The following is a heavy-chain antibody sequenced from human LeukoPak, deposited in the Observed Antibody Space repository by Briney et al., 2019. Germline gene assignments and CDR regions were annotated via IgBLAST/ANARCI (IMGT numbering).Heavy chain of an antibody. Sequence: GGSLRLSCAASGFTFSSYWMSWVRQAPGKGLVWVSRINSDGSSTSYADSVKGRFTISRDNAKNTLYLQMNSLRAEDTAVYYCARGDYDILTGYCYWGQGTLVTVSS. D-gene: IGHD3-9*01. CDR2: INSDGSST. CDR3: ARGDYDILTGYCY. V-gene: IGHV3-74*01. CDR1: GFTFSSYW. J-gene: IGHJ4*02.